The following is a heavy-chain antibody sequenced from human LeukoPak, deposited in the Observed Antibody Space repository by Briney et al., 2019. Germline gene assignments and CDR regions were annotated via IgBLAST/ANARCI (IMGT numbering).Heavy chain of an antibody. D-gene: IGHD1-26*01. V-gene: IGHV4-39*07. CDR2: IYYSGST. Sequence: PSETLSLTCTVSGGSISSSSYYWGWIRQPPGKGLEWIGSIYYSGSTYYNPSLKSRVTISVDTSKNQFSLKLSSVTAADTAVYYCARVLGGSYEVDYWGQGTLVTVSS. CDR3: ARVLGGSYEVDY. CDR1: GGSISSSSYY. J-gene: IGHJ4*02.